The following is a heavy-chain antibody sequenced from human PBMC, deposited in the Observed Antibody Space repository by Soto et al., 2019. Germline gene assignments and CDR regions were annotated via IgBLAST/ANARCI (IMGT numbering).Heavy chain of an antibody. D-gene: IGHD3-22*01. Sequence: GSLRLSCAASGFTFSSYVMTWVRQAPGKGLEWVSAISSSGDSTYFADSVKGRVTISRDNSRNTLYLQMSSLRAEDTAVYSCARAASGYRNFDYWGQGALATVSS. J-gene: IGHJ4*02. CDR1: GFTFSSYV. V-gene: IGHV3-23*01. CDR3: ARAASGYRNFDY. CDR2: ISSSGDST.